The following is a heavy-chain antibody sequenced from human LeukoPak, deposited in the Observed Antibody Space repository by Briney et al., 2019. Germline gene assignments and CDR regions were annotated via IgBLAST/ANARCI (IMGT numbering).Heavy chain of an antibody. CDR2: INPSGGST. D-gene: IGHD6-19*01. V-gene: IGHV1-46*01. J-gene: IGHJ3*02. CDR3: AREGIAVAGTDAFDI. CDR1: GYTFTSYY. Sequence: ASVKVSCKASGYTFTSYYMHWVRQAPGQGLEWMGIINPSGGSTSYAQKFQGRVTMTRDTSTSTVYMELSSLRSEDTAVYYCAREGIAVAGTDAFDIWGQGTMVTVSS.